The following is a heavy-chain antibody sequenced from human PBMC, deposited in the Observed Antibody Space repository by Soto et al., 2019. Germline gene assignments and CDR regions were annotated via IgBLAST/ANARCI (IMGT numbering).Heavy chain of an antibody. CDR1: GFTFSSYA. CDR3: ARHQDSSTWYIYPIDY. Sequence: VQLLESGGDLVKPGGSPRLSCAASGFTFSSYAMSWVRQAPGKGLVWVLGISGSGGITFYADSVKGRFTISRDNSKNTLFLQMNSLRAEDTAVYYCARHQDSSTWYIYPIDYWGQGTLVTVSS. D-gene: IGHD6-13*01. V-gene: IGHV3-23*01. CDR2: ISGSGGIT. J-gene: IGHJ4*02.